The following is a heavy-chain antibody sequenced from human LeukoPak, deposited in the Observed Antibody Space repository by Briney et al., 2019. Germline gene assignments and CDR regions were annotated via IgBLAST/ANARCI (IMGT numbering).Heavy chain of an antibody. CDR3: ARGSLGVVTAIEYYYYYGMDV. V-gene: IGHV4-34*01. J-gene: IGHJ6*02. D-gene: IGHD2-21*02. CDR2: INHSGST. Sequence: SETLSLTCAVYGGSFSGYYWSWIRQPPGKGLEWIGEINHSGSTNYNPSLKSRVTISVDTSKNQFSLKLSSVTAADTAVYYCARGSLGVVTAIEYYYYYGMDVWGQGTTVTVSS. CDR1: GGSFSGYY.